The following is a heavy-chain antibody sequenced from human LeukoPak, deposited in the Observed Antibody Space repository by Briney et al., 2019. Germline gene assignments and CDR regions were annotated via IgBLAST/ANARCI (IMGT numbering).Heavy chain of an antibody. V-gene: IGHV3-30*02. J-gene: IGHJ4*02. CDR2: MRYEGGNE. CDR3: AKDIATKRWLRPDPSFDY. Sequence: GGSLRLSCAASGFIFSNRGMHWVRQAPGKGLEWVSFMRYEGGNEYYPDSVKGRFHISRDNSKNTLYLQMNSLRVEDTAVYYCAKDIATKRWLRPDPSFDYWGQGTLVTVSS. D-gene: IGHD5-12*01. CDR1: GFIFSNRG.